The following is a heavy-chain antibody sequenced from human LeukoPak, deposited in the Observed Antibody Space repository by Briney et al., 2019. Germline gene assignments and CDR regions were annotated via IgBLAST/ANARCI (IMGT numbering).Heavy chain of an antibody. CDR3: ARWKVLAGYSSGWYGGYYFDY. Sequence: ASVKVSCKASGYTFTSYGISWVRQAPGQGLEWMGWISAYNGNTNYAQKLQGRVTMTTDTSTSTAYMELRSLRSDDTAVYYCARWKVLAGYSSGWYGGYYFDYWGQGTLVTVSP. CDR1: GYTFTSYG. J-gene: IGHJ4*02. V-gene: IGHV1-18*01. D-gene: IGHD6-19*01. CDR2: ISAYNGNT.